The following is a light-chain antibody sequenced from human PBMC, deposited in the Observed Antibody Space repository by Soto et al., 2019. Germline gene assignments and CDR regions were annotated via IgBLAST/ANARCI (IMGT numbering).Light chain of an antibody. V-gene: IGLV1-44*01. J-gene: IGLJ2*01. CDR2: NYD. Sequence: QSVLTQPPSASGSPGQRVTISCSGSISIIGSNSVTWYQQLPGTAPKLLIYNYDRRPSGVPDRFSGSKSGTSASLAISGLQSDDEADYYCAAWDDILHVLFGGGTQLTVL. CDR1: ISIIGSNS. CDR3: AAWDDILHVL.